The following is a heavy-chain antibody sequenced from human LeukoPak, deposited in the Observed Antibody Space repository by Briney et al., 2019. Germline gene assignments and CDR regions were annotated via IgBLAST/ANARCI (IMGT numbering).Heavy chain of an antibody. CDR1: GFTFSSYW. Sequence: PGGSLRLSCAASGFTFSSYWMSWVRQAPGKGLEWVANIKQDGSEKYYVDSVKGRFTISRDNAKNSLYLQMNSLRAEDTAVYYCAREYHYDSSGEGVTLDYWGQGTLVTVSS. V-gene: IGHV3-7*01. D-gene: IGHD3-22*01. CDR3: AREYHYDSSGEGVTLDY. J-gene: IGHJ4*02. CDR2: IKQDGSEK.